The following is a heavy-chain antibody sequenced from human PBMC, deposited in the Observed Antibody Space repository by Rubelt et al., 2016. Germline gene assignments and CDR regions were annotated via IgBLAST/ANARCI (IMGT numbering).Heavy chain of an antibody. V-gene: IGHV3-74*02. Sequence: EVQLVESGGGLVQPGGSLRLSCAASGFTFRSDWMHWVRQAPGKGLVWVSRTNSDGSTTSYADSVKGRLTTSRDNAKNTLYLQMNRLSAEDTAVYYCAKKDQLKAFDIWGQGTMVTVSS. CDR2: TNSDGSTT. CDR3: AKKDQLKAFDI. J-gene: IGHJ3*02. CDR1: GFTFRSDW.